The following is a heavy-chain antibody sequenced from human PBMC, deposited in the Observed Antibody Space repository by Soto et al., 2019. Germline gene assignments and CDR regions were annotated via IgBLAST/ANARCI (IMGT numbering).Heavy chain of an antibody. Sequence: EVQLVESGGGLVKPGGSLRLSCAASGFNFSSYSMNWVRQAPGKGLEWGSSISRSSSNIYYVDSVKGRFTISRDNAKNSLYLQMTSLRAEDTAVYYCARDLKLAAAGTGYDYYGMDVWGQGTTVTVSS. D-gene: IGHD6-13*01. J-gene: IGHJ6*02. CDR1: GFNFSSYS. V-gene: IGHV3-21*01. CDR3: ARDLKLAAAGTGYDYYGMDV. CDR2: ISRSSSNI.